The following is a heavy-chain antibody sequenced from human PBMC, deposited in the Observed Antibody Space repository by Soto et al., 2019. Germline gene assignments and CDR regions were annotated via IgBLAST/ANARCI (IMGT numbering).Heavy chain of an antibody. CDR1: GYTFTRYD. D-gene: IGHD4-17*01. V-gene: IGHV1-8*01. CDR3: ARTDGDLDY. Sequence: QVQLVQSGAEVKKPGASVKVSCKASGYTFTRYDINWVRQAPGQGLEWMGWTNPKRGYTGSAQKFQGRITMTRDSSISTAYMELNSLRSEDTAVYYCARTDGDLDYWGQGTLFTVSS. J-gene: IGHJ4*02. CDR2: TNPKRGYT.